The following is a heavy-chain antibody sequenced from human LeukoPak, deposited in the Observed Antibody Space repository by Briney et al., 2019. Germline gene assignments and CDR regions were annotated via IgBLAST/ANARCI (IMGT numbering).Heavy chain of an antibody. Sequence: GGSLRLSCAASGFTFSSYGMHWVRQAPGKGLEWVAVISYDGSNKYYADSVKGRFTISRDNSKNTLYLQMNSLRAEDTAVYYCAKGAAVAGKRDAFDIWGQGTMVTVSS. D-gene: IGHD6-19*01. J-gene: IGHJ3*02. CDR2: ISYDGSNK. CDR1: GFTFSSYG. V-gene: IGHV3-30*18. CDR3: AKGAAVAGKRDAFDI.